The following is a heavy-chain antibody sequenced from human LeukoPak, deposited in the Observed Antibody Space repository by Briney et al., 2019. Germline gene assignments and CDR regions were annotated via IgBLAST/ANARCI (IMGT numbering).Heavy chain of an antibody. J-gene: IGHJ5*02. CDR3: VRGPYGSGISNWFDP. CDR1: GGSISSSYW. D-gene: IGHD3-10*01. V-gene: IGHV4-4*02. CDR2: IYHSGST. Sequence: PSGTLFLTCAVSGGSISSSYWWTWVRPPPGKGLEWIGKIYHSGSTNYNPSLKSRLSMSLDKSRNQFSLKLTSVTAADTAVYYCVRGPYGSGISNWFDPWGQGTLVIVSS.